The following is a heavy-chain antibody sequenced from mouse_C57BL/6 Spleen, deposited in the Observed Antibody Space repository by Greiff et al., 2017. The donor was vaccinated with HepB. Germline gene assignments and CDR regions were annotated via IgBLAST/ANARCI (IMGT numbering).Heavy chain of an antibody. D-gene: IGHD4-1*01. J-gene: IGHJ4*01. CDR2: IHPNSGST. CDR3: ARSPNWEDAMDY. Sequence: QVQLQQPGAELVKPGASVKLSCKASGYTFTSYWMHRVKQRPGQGLEWIGMIHPNSGSTNYNEKFKSKATLTVDKSSSTAYMQLSSLTSEDSAVYYCARSPNWEDAMDYWGQGTSVTVSS. V-gene: IGHV1-64*01. CDR1: GYTFTSYW.